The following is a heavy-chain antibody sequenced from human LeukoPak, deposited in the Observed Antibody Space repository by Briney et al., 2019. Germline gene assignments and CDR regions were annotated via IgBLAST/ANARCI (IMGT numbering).Heavy chain of an antibody. CDR2: INHSGST. Sequence: SETLSLTCTVSGGSFSSYYWSWIRQPPGKGLEWIGEINHSGSTNYNPSLKSRVTISVDTSKNQFSLKLSSVTAADTAVYYCARGRYYGSGSYYSVYYYYGVDVWGQGTTVTVSS. D-gene: IGHD3-10*01. V-gene: IGHV4-34*01. J-gene: IGHJ6*02. CDR3: ARGRYYGSGSYYSVYYYYGVDV. CDR1: GGSFSSYY.